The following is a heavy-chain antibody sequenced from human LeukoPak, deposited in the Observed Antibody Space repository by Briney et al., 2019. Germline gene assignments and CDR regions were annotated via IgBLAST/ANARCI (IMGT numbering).Heavy chain of an antibody. J-gene: IGHJ5*02. D-gene: IGHD3-10*01. Sequence: ASVKVSCKASGYTFTGYYMHWVRQAPGQGLEWMGWINPNSGGTNYAQKFQGRVTMTRDTSISTAYMELSRLRSDDTAVYYCARGRYYYGSGSHTPFDPWGQGTLVTVSS. CDR1: GYTFTGYY. CDR2: INPNSGGT. V-gene: IGHV1-2*02. CDR3: ARGRYYYGSGSHTPFDP.